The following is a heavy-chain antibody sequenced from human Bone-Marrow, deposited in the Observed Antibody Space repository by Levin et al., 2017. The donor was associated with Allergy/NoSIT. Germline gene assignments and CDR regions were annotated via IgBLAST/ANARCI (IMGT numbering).Heavy chain of an antibody. CDR2: IYPRDSDT. CDR1: GYSFSTYW. CDR3: ARNPVDSGYSYGYLRYYYGMDV. J-gene: IGHJ6*02. Sequence: GESLKISCKGSGYSFSTYWIAWVRQKPGKGLEWMGIIYPRDSDTRYSPSFQGQVTISTDKSINTAYLQWTSLRASDTATYFRARNPVDSGYSYGYLRYYYGMDVWGQGTTVTVSS. V-gene: IGHV5-51*01. D-gene: IGHD5-18*01.